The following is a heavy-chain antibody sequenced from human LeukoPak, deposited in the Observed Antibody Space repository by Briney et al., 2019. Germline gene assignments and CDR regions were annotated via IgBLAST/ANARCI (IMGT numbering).Heavy chain of an antibody. J-gene: IGHJ6*02. CDR3: ARALGYCSSTSCPYYYYYGMDV. Sequence: GGSLRLSCAASGFTFSSYDMHWVRHATGKGLEWVSAIGTAGDTYYPGSVKGRFTISRENAKNSLYLQMNSLRAGDTAVYYCARALGYCSSTSCPYYYYYGMDVWGQGTTVTVSS. CDR2: IGTAGDT. D-gene: IGHD2-2*01. CDR1: GFTFSSYD. V-gene: IGHV3-13*01.